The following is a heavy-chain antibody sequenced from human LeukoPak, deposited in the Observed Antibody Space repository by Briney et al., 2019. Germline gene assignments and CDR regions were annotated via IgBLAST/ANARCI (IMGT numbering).Heavy chain of an antibody. D-gene: IGHD1-26*01. Sequence: GGSLRLSCSASGFTFSSYAMSWVRQAPGKGLEWVSAISGSGGSTHYADSVKGRFTISRDNSKNTLYLQMNSLRAEDTAVYYCAKVPRQHQVGYFDYWGQGTLVTVSS. CDR1: GFTFSSYA. J-gene: IGHJ4*02. V-gene: IGHV3-23*01. CDR2: ISGSGGST. CDR3: AKVPRQHQVGYFDY.